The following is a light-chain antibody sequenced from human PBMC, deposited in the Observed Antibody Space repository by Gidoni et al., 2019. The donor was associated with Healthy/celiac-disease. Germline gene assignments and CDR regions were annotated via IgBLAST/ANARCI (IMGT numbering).Light chain of an antibody. Sequence: IVLPQSPGTLSLSPGERATLSCRASQSVSSSYLAWYQQKPGQAPRLLIYGASSRATGIPDRFSGSGSGTDFTLTISRLEPEDFAVYYCQQYGSSPGNTFGQGTKLEIK. CDR1: QSVSSSY. J-gene: IGKJ2*01. V-gene: IGKV3-20*01. CDR3: QQYGSSPGNT. CDR2: GAS.